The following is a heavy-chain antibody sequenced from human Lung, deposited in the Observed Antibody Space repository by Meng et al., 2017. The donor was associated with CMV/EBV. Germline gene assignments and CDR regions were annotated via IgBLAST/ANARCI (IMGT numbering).Heavy chain of an antibody. Sequence: GGSLRLXCAASGFTFSSYAMSWVRQAPGKGLEWVSAISGSGGSTYYADSVKGRFTISRDNSKNTLYLQMNSLRAEDTAVYYCAKDALRFLEWLSPRVYYYYYGMDVWGQGXTVTVSS. D-gene: IGHD3-3*01. J-gene: IGHJ6*02. CDR1: GFTFSSYA. CDR2: ISGSGGST. V-gene: IGHV3-23*01. CDR3: AKDALRFLEWLSPRVYYYYYGMDV.